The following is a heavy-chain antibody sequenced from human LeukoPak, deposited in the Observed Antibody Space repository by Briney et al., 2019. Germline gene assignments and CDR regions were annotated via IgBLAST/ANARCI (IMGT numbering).Heavy chain of an antibody. CDR3: AREAYDSGSFRTDYYYMDV. CDR2: INPSGGST. CDR1: GYTFTSYY. Sequence: ASVKVSCKASGYTFTSYYMHWVRLAPGQGLEGMGIINPSGGSTSYSQKFQGRVTMTRDTSTSTVYMELSRLRSDDTAVYYCAREAYDSGSFRTDYYYMDVWGKGTTVTISS. D-gene: IGHD3-10*01. J-gene: IGHJ6*03. V-gene: IGHV1-46*01.